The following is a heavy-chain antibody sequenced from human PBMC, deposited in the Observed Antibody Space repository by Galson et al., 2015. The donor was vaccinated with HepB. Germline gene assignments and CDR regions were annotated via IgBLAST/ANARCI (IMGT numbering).Heavy chain of an antibody. CDR3: ARDEVRGEDLGWGMDV. D-gene: IGHD3-10*01. V-gene: IGHV1-2*06. CDR1: GYTFTGYY. J-gene: IGHJ6*02. CDR2: INPNSGGT. Sequence: SVKVSCKASGYTFTGYYMHWVRQAPGQGLEWMGRINPNSGGTNYAQKFQGRVTMTRDTPISTAYMELNRLRSDDTAVYYCARDEVRGEDLGWGMDVWGQGTTVTVSS.